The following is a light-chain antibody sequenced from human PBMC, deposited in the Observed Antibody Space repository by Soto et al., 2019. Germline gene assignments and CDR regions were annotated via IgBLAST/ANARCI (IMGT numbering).Light chain of an antibody. V-gene: IGLV2-14*03. J-gene: IGLJ1*01. CDR1: SSDAGGYNY. CDR3: SSYTSTTTRV. CDR2: EVS. Sequence: QSCLTQQPSLSSSPGKTITISCTGTSSDAGGYNYVSLYQQHPGKGPKLMIYEVSNRPSGVFNRFSGSKSGNTATLTISGLQAEDEADYYCSSYTSTTTRVFGTGTKVTVL.